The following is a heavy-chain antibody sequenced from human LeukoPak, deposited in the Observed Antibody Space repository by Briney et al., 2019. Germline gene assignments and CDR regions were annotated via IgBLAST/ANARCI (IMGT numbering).Heavy chain of an antibody. V-gene: IGHV1-3*03. CDR3: ARARASGWYAIDYYYYYYMDV. CDR2: INAGNGNT. J-gene: IGHJ6*03. D-gene: IGHD6-19*01. Sequence: ASVKVSCKASGYTFTSYAMHWVRQAPGQRLEWMGWINAGNGNTKYSQEFQGRVTITRDMSTSAVYMELSSLRSEDTSVYYCARARASGWYAIDYYYYYYMDVWGKGTTVTVSS. CDR1: GYTFTSYA.